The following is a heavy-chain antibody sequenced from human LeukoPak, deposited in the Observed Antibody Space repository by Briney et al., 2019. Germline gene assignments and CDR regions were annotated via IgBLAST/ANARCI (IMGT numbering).Heavy chain of an antibody. CDR2: ISDSGNT. CDR3: ARGGGSYQYYFDY. V-gene: IGHV3-23*01. J-gene: IGHJ4*02. D-gene: IGHD1-26*01. Sequence: GGSLRLSCAASGFTLSSYAMSWVRQAPGKGLEWVSAISDSGNTYHADSVKGRFTISRDNAKNSLYLQMNSLRAEDTGVYYCARGGGSYQYYFDYWGQGTLVTVSS. CDR1: GFTLSSYA.